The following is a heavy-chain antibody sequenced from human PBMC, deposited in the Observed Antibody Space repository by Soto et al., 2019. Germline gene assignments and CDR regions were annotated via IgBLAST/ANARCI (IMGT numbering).Heavy chain of an antibody. V-gene: IGHV4-31*03. D-gene: IGHD3-10*01. CDR1: CDSITRGAYY. CDR3: ARGYYYGSGTIILDY. CDR2: IYYSGTT. Sequence: SETLSLPCTVSCDSITRGAYYWTWIRQPPGKGLEWIGYIYYSGTTFYNPSLKSRVTTSVDTSKNQFSLTLSSVTAADTAVYFCARGYYYGSGTIILDYWGQGTLVTVSS. J-gene: IGHJ4*02.